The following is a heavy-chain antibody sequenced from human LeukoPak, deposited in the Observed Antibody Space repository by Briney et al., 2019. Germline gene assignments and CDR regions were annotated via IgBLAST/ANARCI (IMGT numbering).Heavy chain of an antibody. CDR2: ISWDGGNT. CDR3: AKEGFWSGYYSGSSYGMDV. V-gene: IGHV3-43*01. CDR1: GFTFDDYT. D-gene: IGHD3-3*01. Sequence: GGSLRLSCAASGFTFDDYTMHWVRQAPGKGLEWVSLISWDGGNTYYADSVKGRFTISRDNSKNSLYLQMNSQGTEDTALYYCAKEGFWSGYYSGSSYGMDVWGQGTTVTVSS. J-gene: IGHJ6*02.